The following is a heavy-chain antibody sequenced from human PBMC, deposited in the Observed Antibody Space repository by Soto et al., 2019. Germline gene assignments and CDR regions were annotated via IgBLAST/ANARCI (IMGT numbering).Heavy chain of an antibody. CDR3: WKNGLLHCPHCYAPFDP. Sequence: EAQLLESGGGLVQPGGSLRLSCAASGFTFSTYAMSWVRQAPGKGLDWVSSISSSGDSTKYADSVKGRFTISRDNSKDLRYLRNDNPGAADPAQFYCWKNGLLHCPHCYAPFDPWGQGTLVTVSS. D-gene: IGHD2-2*01. CDR1: GFTFSTYA. CDR2: ISSSGDST. V-gene: IGHV3-23*01. J-gene: IGHJ5*02.